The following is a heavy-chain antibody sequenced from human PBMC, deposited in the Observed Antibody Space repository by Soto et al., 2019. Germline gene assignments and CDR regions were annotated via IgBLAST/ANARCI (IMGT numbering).Heavy chain of an antibody. J-gene: IGHJ4*02. Sequence: QVQLVESGGGVVQPGRSLRLSCAASGFTFSSYGMHWVRQAPGKGLEWVAVIWYDGSNKYYADSVKGRFTISRDNSKITLYLQMNCLRAEDTAVYYCAREGGYDFWSAYDFDYWGQGTLVTVSS. CDR2: IWYDGSNK. D-gene: IGHD3-3*01. CDR3: AREGGYDFWSAYDFDY. V-gene: IGHV3-33*01. CDR1: GFTFSSYG.